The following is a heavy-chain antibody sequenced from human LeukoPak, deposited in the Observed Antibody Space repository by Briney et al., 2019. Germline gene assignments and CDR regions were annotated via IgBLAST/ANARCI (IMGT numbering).Heavy chain of an antibody. CDR1: GGSISSGDYY. J-gene: IGHJ3*02. V-gene: IGHV4-30-4*01. D-gene: IGHD2-2*01. Sequence: PSETLSLTCTVSGGSISSGDYYWSWIRQPPGKGLEWNGYIYYSGSTYYNPSLKSRVTISVDTSKNQFSMKLSSVTAADTAVYYCARAGKYCSSTSCYWGFDAFDIWGQGTMVTVSS. CDR3: ARAGKYCSSTSCYWGFDAFDI. CDR2: IYYSGST.